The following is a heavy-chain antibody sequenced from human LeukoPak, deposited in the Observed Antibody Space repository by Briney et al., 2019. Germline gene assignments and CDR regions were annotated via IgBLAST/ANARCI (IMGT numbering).Heavy chain of an antibody. V-gene: IGHV1-69*13. J-gene: IGHJ6*02. CDR2: IIPIFGTA. Sequence: SVKVSCKASGGTFSSYAISWVRHPPGQALEWMGGIIPIFGTANYAQKFQGRVTITADESTSTAYMELSSLRSEDTAVYYCARAYSYGFSNYGMDVWGQGTTVTVSS. CDR3: ARAYSYGFSNYGMDV. D-gene: IGHD5-18*01. CDR1: GGTFSSYA.